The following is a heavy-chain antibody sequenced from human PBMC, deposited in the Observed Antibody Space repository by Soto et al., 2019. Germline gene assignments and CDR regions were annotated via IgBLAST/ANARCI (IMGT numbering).Heavy chain of an antibody. D-gene: IGHD3-3*01. CDR1: GFTFDDYA. Sequence: ESGGNLVQPGRSLRLSCATSGFTFDDYAMHWVRQAPGKGLEWVSGIGWNSGIIGYADSVKGRFTISRDNAKNSLYLQMHSLRREDTALYYCAKDLTWSGFGRGFDYWGQGTLVTVSS. CDR2: IGWNSGII. V-gene: IGHV3-9*01. J-gene: IGHJ4*02. CDR3: AKDLTWSGFGRGFDY.